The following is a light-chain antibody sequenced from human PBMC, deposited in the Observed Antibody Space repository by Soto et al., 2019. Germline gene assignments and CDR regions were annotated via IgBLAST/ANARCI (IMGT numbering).Light chain of an antibody. CDR2: GAS. CDR3: QQYNNWPQT. Sequence: EIVMTQSPATLSVSPGERATLSCRASQSVSSNLPWYQQKPGQAPRLLIYGASTRATGIPARFSGSGSGTEFTRTISSLQSEDFAVYYCQQYNNWPQTFGQGTKLEIK. J-gene: IGKJ2*01. V-gene: IGKV3-15*01. CDR1: QSVSSN.